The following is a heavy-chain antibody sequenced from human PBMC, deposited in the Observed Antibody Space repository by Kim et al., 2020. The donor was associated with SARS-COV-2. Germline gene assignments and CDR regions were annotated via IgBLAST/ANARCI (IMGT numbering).Heavy chain of an antibody. Sequence: LKSRVTISVDTDKNQFSLKLSSVTAADTAVYYCARATMITFGGVIDHFDYWGQGTLVTVPS. V-gene: IGHV4-31*02. CDR3: ARATMITFGGVIDHFDY. D-gene: IGHD3-16*02. J-gene: IGHJ4*02.